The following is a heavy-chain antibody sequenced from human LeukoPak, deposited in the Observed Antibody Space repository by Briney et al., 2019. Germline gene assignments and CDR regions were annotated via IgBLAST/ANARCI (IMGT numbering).Heavy chain of an antibody. J-gene: IGHJ4*02. Sequence: GRSLRLSCAASGFTFSSYAMHWVRQAPGMELEWVAVISYDGSNKYYADSVKGRFTISRDNSKNTLYLQMNSLRAEDTAVYYCARDCGGDCWFDYWGQGTLVTVSS. D-gene: IGHD2-21*02. CDR1: GFTFSSYA. CDR2: ISYDGSNK. CDR3: ARDCGGDCWFDY. V-gene: IGHV3-30-3*01.